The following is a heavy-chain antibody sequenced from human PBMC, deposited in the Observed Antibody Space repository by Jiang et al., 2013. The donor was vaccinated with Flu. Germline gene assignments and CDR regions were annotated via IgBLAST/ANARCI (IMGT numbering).Heavy chain of an antibody. V-gene: IGHV2-5*01. CDR3: AHWTYGDFVSWFDP. CDR1: GFSFSTSGVG. J-gene: IGHJ5*02. D-gene: IGHD4-17*01. Sequence: TLTLTCTFSGFSFSTSGVGVGWIRQPPGKPLEWLALIDWRDDKPYSPSLKNRLTITKDTSKNQVVLTMTNMDPVDTGTYYCAHWTYGDFVSWFDPWGQGTLVTVSS. CDR2: IDWRDDK.